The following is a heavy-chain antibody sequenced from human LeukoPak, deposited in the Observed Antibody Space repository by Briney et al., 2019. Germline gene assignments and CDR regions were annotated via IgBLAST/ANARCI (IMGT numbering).Heavy chain of an antibody. CDR3: ARDFEERGYYLADFDY. V-gene: IGHV3-33*01. Sequence: PGGSLRLSCAASGFTFSSYGMYWVRQAPGKGLEWVALLWYDGSNKYYVDSVKGRFTISRDNSNNTLYLQMNSLRAEDTAVYYCARDFEERGYYLADFDYWGQGTLVTVSS. CDR2: LWYDGSNK. D-gene: IGHD3-22*01. CDR1: GFTFSSYG. J-gene: IGHJ4*02.